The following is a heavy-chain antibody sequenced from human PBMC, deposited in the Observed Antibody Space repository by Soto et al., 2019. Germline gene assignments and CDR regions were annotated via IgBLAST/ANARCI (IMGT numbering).Heavy chain of an antibody. V-gene: IGHV5-51*01. Sequence: GEALKISCKASGYSFSSYWIGLVRQMPGKGLKWMGIIYPGDSDTKYSPSLQGQVTISADTSISTAYLQWTSLKASDTAMYYCARSRIGAYSSGWYSLSGYYNYGIDVWGQGTKVTVSS. D-gene: IGHD6-19*01. CDR1: GYSFSSYW. J-gene: IGHJ6*02. CDR2: IYPGDSDT. CDR3: ARSRIGAYSSGWYSLSGYYNYGIDV.